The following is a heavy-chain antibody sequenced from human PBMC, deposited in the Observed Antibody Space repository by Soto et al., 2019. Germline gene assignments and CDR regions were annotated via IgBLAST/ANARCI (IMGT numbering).Heavy chain of an antibody. CDR2: ISYSGST. V-gene: IGHV4-61*01. Sequence: QVQLQESGPGLVKPPETLSLTCTVSGGSVSSGRYYWTWIRQPPGKGLEWIGYISYSGSTNYNPSLKSRVTISVDTSQNQFSLKLSSVTAAATAVYYCARSEYYYGMDVWGQGTTVTVSS. CDR1: GGSVSSGRYY. J-gene: IGHJ6*02. CDR3: ARSEYYYGMDV.